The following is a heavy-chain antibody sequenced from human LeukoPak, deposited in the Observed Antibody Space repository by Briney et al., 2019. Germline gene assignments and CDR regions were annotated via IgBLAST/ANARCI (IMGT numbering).Heavy chain of an antibody. D-gene: IGHD6-19*01. Sequence: GGSLRLSCAASGFTFSSYAMSWVRQAPGKGLEWVSVLYVGGTTYYADSVKGRFTISRDSSKNTLYLQMSSLRAEDTAIYYCASTTGSGSDYWGQGTLVTVSS. V-gene: IGHV3-23*01. CDR1: GFTFSSYA. CDR2: LYVGGTT. CDR3: ASTTGSGSDY. J-gene: IGHJ4*02.